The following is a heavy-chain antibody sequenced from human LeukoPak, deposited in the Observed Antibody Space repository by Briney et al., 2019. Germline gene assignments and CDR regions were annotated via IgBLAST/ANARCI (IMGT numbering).Heavy chain of an antibody. CDR3: ARDERYDSSGYPFDY. J-gene: IGHJ4*02. D-gene: IGHD3-22*01. Sequence: ASVKVSCKASGYTFTNNFMHWVRQAPGQGLEWMGIINPSGDSTWYAQKFQGRVTMTRDMATSTDYMEVSSLRSEDTAVYYCARDERYDSSGYPFDYWGKGTLVTVSS. V-gene: IGHV1-46*01. CDR1: GYTFTNNF. CDR2: INPSGDST.